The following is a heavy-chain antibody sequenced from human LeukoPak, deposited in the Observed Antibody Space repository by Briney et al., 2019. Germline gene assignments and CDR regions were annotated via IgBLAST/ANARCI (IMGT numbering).Heavy chain of an antibody. V-gene: IGHV3-15*01. J-gene: IGHJ4*02. CDR1: GFTFSNAW. CDR2: IKSKTDGGTT. CDR3: TTDSGYRRIDY. D-gene: IGHD5-18*01. Sequence: PGGAPRLSCAASGFTFSNAWMSWVRQAPGKGLEWVGRIKSKTDGGTTDYAAPVKGRFTISRDDSKNTLYLQMNSLKTEDTAVYYCTTDSGYRRIDYWGQGTLVTVSS.